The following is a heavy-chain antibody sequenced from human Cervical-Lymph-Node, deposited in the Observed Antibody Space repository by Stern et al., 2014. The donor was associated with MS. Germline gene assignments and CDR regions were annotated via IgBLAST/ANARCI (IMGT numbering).Heavy chain of an antibody. Sequence: QVQLVQSGAQVTKPGASVKVSCKASGYSFTYYGINWVRQAPGQGLEWLGWVSGDRGNTHSAQKFQGSVTMTTDTSTSTAHMDLRSLRSDDTAVYYCARGGMGGNYYYYYGMDVWGQGTTVTVSS. V-gene: IGHV1-18*01. CDR3: ARGGMGGNYYYYYGMDV. J-gene: IGHJ6*02. CDR2: VSGDRGNT. D-gene: IGHD3-16*01. CDR1: GYSFTYYG.